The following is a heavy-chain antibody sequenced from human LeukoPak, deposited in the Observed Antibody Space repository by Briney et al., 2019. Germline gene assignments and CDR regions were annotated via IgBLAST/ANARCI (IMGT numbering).Heavy chain of an antibody. CDR2: ISSSSSTI. J-gene: IGHJ4*02. CDR3: ARGSTYYDSSGQVPFDY. D-gene: IGHD3-22*01. CDR1: GFTFSTYG. V-gene: IGHV3-48*01. Sequence: GGSLRLSCAASGFTFSTYGMHWVRQAPGKGLEWVSYISSSSSTIYYADSVKGRFTVSRDNAKNSLYLQMNSLRAEDTAVYYCARGSTYYDSSGQVPFDYWGQGTLVTVSS.